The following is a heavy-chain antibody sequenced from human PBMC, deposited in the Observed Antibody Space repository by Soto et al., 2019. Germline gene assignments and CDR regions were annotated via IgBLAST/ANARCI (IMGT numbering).Heavy chain of an antibody. V-gene: IGHV4-34*01. Sequence: SETLSLTCAVYRGALSGYSWNWIRQPPGKGLEWIGEINYSEDTNPTYNPSLKSRVTISADRTNNQLFLRLTSVTAADTAIYYCARAHDYVCGSHRNSLGLWGQGTPVTVSS. D-gene: IGHD3-16*01. J-gene: IGHJ5*02. CDR2: INYSEDT. CDR3: ARAHDYVCGSHRNSLGL. CDR1: RGALSGYS.